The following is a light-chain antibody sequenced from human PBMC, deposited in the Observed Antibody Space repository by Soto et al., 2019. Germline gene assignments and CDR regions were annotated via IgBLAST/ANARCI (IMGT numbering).Light chain of an antibody. CDR1: QSVSSSY. V-gene: IGKV3-20*01. J-gene: IGKJ2*01. Sequence: EIGLTQSPGTLSLSPGERATLSCRASQSVSSSYLAWYQQKPGQAPRLLIYGASSRATGIPDRFSGSGSGTDFTLNISRLEPEDFAVYYCQPYGSSQYTFGQGTKLEIK. CDR2: GAS. CDR3: QPYGSSQYT.